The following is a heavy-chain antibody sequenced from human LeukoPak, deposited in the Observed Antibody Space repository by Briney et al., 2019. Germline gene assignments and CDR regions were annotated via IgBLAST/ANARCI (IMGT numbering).Heavy chain of an antibody. D-gene: IGHD2-15*01. J-gene: IGHJ5*02. CDR1: GGSISSGDYY. CDR2: IYYSGST. CDR3: ARDGNCSGGSCYSLGWFDP. V-gene: IGHV4-30-4*01. Sequence: SQTLSLTCTVSGGSISSGDYYWSWIRQPPGKGLEWIGYIYYSGSTYYNPSLKSRVTISVDTSKNQFSLQLSSVTAADTAVYYCARDGNCSGGSCYSLGWFDPWGQGTLVTVSS.